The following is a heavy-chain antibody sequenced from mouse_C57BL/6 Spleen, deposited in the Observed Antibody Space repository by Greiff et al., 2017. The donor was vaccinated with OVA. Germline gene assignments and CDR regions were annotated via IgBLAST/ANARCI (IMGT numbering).Heavy chain of an antibody. CDR2: ISYDGSN. CDR3: ARGGYYGSSWDYFDY. J-gene: IGHJ2*01. D-gene: IGHD1-1*01. CDR1: GYSITSGYY. Sequence: EVQLQESGPGLVKPSQSLSLTCSVTGYSITSGYYWNWIRQFPGNKLEWMGYISYDGSNNYNPSLKNRISITRDTSKNQFFLKLNSVTTEDTATYYCARGGYYGSSWDYFDYWGQGTTLTVSS. V-gene: IGHV3-6*01.